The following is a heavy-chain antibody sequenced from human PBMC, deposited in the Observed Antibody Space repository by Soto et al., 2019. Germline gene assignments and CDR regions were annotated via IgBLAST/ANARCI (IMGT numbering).Heavy chain of an antibody. Sequence: EGSLRLSCAASGFTFSDHYMDWVRQAPGKGLEWVGRTRNKANSYTTEYAASVKGRFTISRDDSKNSLYLQMNSLKTEDTAVYYCASPSSGLDAFDIWGQGTMVTVSS. CDR3: ASPSSGLDAFDI. CDR2: TRNKANSYTT. V-gene: IGHV3-72*01. J-gene: IGHJ3*02. CDR1: GFTFSDHY. D-gene: IGHD6-19*01.